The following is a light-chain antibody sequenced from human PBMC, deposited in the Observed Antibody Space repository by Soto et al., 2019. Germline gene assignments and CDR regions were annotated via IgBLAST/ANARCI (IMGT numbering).Light chain of an antibody. V-gene: IGKV1-5*03. Sequence: DIQMTQSPSTLSASVGDRVTITCRARQTISSWLAWYQQKPGKAPKLLIYKASTLKSGVPSRFSGSGSGTDFTLTISSLQPEDFATYSCQQLNSYPLTFGGGTKVDIK. CDR3: QQLNSYPLT. CDR1: QTISSW. CDR2: KAS. J-gene: IGKJ4*01.